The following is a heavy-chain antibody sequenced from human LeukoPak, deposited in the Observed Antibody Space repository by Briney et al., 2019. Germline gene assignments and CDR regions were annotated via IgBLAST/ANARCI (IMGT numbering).Heavy chain of an antibody. CDR1: GGSFSGYY. V-gene: IGHV4-34*01. Sequence: SETLSLTCAVYGGSFSGYYWSWIRQPPGKGREWIGEINHRGSTNYNPSLKSRVTISVDTSKNQFSLKLSSVTAADTAVYYCAGYDSSGHDAFDIWGQGTMVTVSS. CDR3: AGYDSSGHDAFDI. D-gene: IGHD3-22*01. CDR2: INHRGST. J-gene: IGHJ3*02.